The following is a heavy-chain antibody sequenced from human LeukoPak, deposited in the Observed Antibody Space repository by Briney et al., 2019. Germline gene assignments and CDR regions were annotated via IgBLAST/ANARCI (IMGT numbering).Heavy chain of an antibody. CDR1: GGSISSYY. V-gene: IGHV4-59*08. CDR3: ARHSVGTKRAFDI. CDR2: IYYSGST. D-gene: IGHD1-26*01. J-gene: IGHJ3*02. Sequence: RTSETLSLTCTVSGGSISSYYWSWIRQPPGKGLEWIGYIYYSGSTNYNPSLKSRLTISVDTSKNQFSLNLSSVTAADTAVYYCARHSVGTKRAFDIWGQGTMVTVSS.